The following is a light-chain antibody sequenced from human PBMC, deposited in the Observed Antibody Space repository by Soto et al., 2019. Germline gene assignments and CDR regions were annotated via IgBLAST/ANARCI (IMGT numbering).Light chain of an antibody. J-gene: IGLJ1*01. V-gene: IGLV1-47*01. CDR1: SSNIGSNY. Sequence: SVLTQPPPASGAPGPRVTTSCSGSSSNIGSNYVYWYQQLPGTAPKLLIYRNNQRPSGVPDRFSGSKSGTSASLAISGLRSEDEADYYCAAWDDSLSEVFGTGTKVTVL. CDR2: RNN. CDR3: AAWDDSLSEV.